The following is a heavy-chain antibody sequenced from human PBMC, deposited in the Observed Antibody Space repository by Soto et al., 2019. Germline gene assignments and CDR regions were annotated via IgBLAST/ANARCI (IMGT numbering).Heavy chain of an antibody. CDR1: GYTFTSYG. CDR3: ATRWSERWIQFAAPSHYGMDV. J-gene: IGHJ6*02. CDR2: ISAYNGNT. Sequence: ASVKVSCKASGYTFTSYGISWVRQAPGQGLEWMGWISAYNGNTNYAQKLQGRVTMTTDTSTSTAYMELRSLRSDDTAVYYCATRWSERWIQFAAPSHYGMDVWGQGTTVTVSS. D-gene: IGHD5-18*01. V-gene: IGHV1-18*04.